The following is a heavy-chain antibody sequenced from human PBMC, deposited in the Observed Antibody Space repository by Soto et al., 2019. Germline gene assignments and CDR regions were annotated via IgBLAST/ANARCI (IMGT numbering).Heavy chain of an antibody. Sequence: SETLSLTCTVSGGSISSYDWSWIRQPPGKGLEWIGDIYYSGGTNYNPYLKTRVTISVDTSKNQFSLKLSSVTAADTSVYYCARASNWGKFDFWGQGTPVTVSS. CDR3: ARASNWGKFDF. CDR2: IYYSGGT. V-gene: IGHV4-59*01. D-gene: IGHD7-27*01. J-gene: IGHJ4*02. CDR1: GGSISSYD.